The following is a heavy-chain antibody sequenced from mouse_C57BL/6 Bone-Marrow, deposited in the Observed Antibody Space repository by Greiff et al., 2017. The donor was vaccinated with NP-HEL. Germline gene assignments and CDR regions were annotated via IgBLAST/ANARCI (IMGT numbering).Heavy chain of an antibody. CDR3: AAKSNAYAMDY. CDR2: INPSTGGT. Sequence: VQLQQSGPELVKPGASVKISCKASGYSFTGYYMNWVKQSPEKSLEWIGEINPSTGGTTYNPKFKAKATLTVDKSSSTAYMQLKSLTSEDSAVYYCAAKSNAYAMDYWGQGTSVTVSS. V-gene: IGHV1-42*01. J-gene: IGHJ4*01. CDR1: GYSFTGYY. D-gene: IGHD2-5*01.